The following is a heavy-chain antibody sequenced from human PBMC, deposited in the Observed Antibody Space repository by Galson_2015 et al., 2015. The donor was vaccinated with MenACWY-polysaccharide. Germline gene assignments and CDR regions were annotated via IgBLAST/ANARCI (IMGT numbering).Heavy chain of an antibody. J-gene: IGHJ4*01. CDR2: INTDGRTT. CDR3: ARGGVAAGADY. CDR1: GFTFSNFW. D-gene: IGHD3-10*01. Sequence: SLRLSCAASGFTFSNFWMHWVRQAPGKGLVWVSRINTDGRTTTYADSVKGRFTISRDDAKNTVYLQMNSLRAEDTAVYYCARGGVAAGADYGGQGPLVPVSS. V-gene: IGHV3-74*01.